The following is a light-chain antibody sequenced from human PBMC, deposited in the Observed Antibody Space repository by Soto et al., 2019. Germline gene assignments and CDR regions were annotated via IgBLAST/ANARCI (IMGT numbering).Light chain of an antibody. CDR2: RAF. Sequence: DIQMTQSPSSLSASVGDRVTITCRASQNVDSHLTWLQQKPGQAPSLLVYRAFTLHTGVPSRFSASTSGTDFTLTISSLQPEDFATYYCQQLHSYPLTFGGGTKVEIK. CDR3: QQLHSYPLT. CDR1: QNVDSH. V-gene: IGKV1-9*01. J-gene: IGKJ4*01.